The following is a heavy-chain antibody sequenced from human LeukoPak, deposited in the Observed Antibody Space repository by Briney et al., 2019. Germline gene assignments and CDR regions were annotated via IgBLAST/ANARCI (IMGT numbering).Heavy chain of an antibody. D-gene: IGHD5-24*01. J-gene: IGHJ4*02. CDR1: GGSISSYY. V-gene: IGHV4-59*08. CDR3: ARWPNPRLGRDGYNGY. Sequence: SETLSLTCTVSGGSISSYYSSWIRQPPGKGLEWIGYIYYSGSTNYNPSLKSRVTISVDTSKNQFSLKLSSVTAADTAVYYCARWPNPRLGRDGYNGYWGQGTLVTVSS. CDR2: IYYSGST.